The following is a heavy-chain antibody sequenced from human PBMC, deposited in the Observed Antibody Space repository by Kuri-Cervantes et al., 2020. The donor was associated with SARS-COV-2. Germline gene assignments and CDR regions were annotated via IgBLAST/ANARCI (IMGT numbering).Heavy chain of an antibody. CDR3: AREPGGTFDY. J-gene: IGHJ4*02. CDR1: GFTFSSYA. D-gene: IGHD3-16*01. Sequence: GESLKISCAASGFTFSSYAMSWVRQAPGKGLEWVANIKQDGSEKYYVDSVKGRFTISRDNAKNSLYLQMNSLRAEDTAVYYCAREPGGTFDYWGQGTLVTVSS. V-gene: IGHV3-7*04. CDR2: IKQDGSEK.